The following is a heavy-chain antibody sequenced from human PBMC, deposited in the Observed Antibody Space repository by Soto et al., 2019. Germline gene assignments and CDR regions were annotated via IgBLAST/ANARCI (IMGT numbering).Heavy chain of an antibody. D-gene: IGHD3-10*01. CDR2: IYYSGST. Sequence: SETLSLTCTVSGGSISSGGYYWSWIRQHPGKGLEWIGYIYYSGSTYYNPSLKSRVTISVDTSKNQFSLKLSSVTAADTAVYYCARDRRRKMVRGVINSDAFDIWGQGTMVT. J-gene: IGHJ3*02. CDR1: GGSISSGGYY. V-gene: IGHV4-31*03. CDR3: ARDRRRKMVRGVINSDAFDI.